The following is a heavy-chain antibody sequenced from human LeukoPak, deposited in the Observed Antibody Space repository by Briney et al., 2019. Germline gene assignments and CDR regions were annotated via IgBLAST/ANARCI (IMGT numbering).Heavy chain of an antibody. CDR2: INPNSGGT. V-gene: IGHV1-2*02. Sequence: ASVKVSCKASGNTFTGYYMHWVRQAPGQGLEWMGWINPNSGGTNYAQKFQGRVTMTRDTSISTAYMELSRLRSDDTAVYYCARDHGGSYGYFDYWGQGTLVTVSS. J-gene: IGHJ4*02. D-gene: IGHD1-26*01. CDR3: ARDHGGSYGYFDY. CDR1: GNTFTGYY.